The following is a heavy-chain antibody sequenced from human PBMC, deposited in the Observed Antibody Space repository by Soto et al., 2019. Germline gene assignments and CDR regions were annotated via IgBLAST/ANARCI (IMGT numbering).Heavy chain of an antibody. CDR2: IIPILGIA. V-gene: IGHV1-69*02. CDR1: GGTFSSYT. D-gene: IGHD3-10*01. Sequence: SVKVSCKASGGTFSSYTISWVRQAPGQGLEWMGRIIPILGIANYAQKFQGRVTITADKSTSTAYMELSSLRSEDTAVYYCARGLTYYYGSGSYYRLSGMDVWGQGTTVTVSS. CDR3: ARGLTYYYGSGSYYRLSGMDV. J-gene: IGHJ6*02.